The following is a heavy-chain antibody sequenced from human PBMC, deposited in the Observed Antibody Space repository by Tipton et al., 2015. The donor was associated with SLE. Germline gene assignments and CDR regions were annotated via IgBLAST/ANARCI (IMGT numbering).Heavy chain of an antibody. CDR1: GGSFSGYY. CDR2: INHSGST. CDR3: AREGYGGKNGDV. V-gene: IGHV4-34*01. J-gene: IGHJ6*04. D-gene: IGHD4-23*01. Sequence: TLSLTCAVYGGSFSGYYWSWIRQPPGKGLEWIGEINHSGSTNYSPSLKSRVTISIATSKNRFSLRLTSVTAADTAVYYCAREGYGGKNGDVWGKGTTVTVSS.